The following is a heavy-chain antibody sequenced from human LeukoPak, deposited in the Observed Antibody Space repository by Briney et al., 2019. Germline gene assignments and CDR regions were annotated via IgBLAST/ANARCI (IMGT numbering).Heavy chain of an antibody. CDR2: ISGGGSNI. CDR3: ARARNDYDSNGFSFLDY. J-gene: IGHJ4*02. CDR1: GFTFSNYA. Sequence: GGSLRLSCAASGFTFSNYAMSWVRQAPGKGLEWVSAISGGGSNIYYADSVKGRFTISRDNSKNTLYLQMNSLRAEDTALYYCARARNDYDSNGFSFLDYWGQGTLVTVS. V-gene: IGHV3-23*01. D-gene: IGHD3-22*01.